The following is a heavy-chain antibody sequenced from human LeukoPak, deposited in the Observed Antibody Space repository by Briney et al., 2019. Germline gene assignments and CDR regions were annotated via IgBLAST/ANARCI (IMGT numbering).Heavy chain of an antibody. V-gene: IGHV4-30-4*08. J-gene: IGHJ5*02. CDR2: IYYSGST. D-gene: IGHD2-2*02. CDR1: GGSISSGDYY. Sequence: PSETLSLTCTVSGGSISSGDYYWSWIRQPPGKGLEWIGYIYYSGSTYYNPSLKSRVTISVDTSKNQFSLKLSSVTAADTAVYYCARGGVVVVPAAITGFWFDPWGQGTLVTVSS. CDR3: ARGGVVVVPAAITGFWFDP.